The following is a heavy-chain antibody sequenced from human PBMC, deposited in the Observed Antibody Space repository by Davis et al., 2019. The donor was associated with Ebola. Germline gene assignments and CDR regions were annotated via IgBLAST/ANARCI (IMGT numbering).Heavy chain of an antibody. V-gene: IGHV3-49*04. CDR3: AGELTGTSYTY. CDR2: IRSKAYGGKT. D-gene: IGHD1-20*01. CDR1: GFTFSSYS. J-gene: IGHJ4*02. Sequence: GGSLRLSCAASGFTFSSYSMNWVRQAPGKGLEWVGFIRSKAYGGKTQYAASVKGRFTISRDDSKSIGYLQMNSLKTEDTAVYYCAGELTGTSYTYWGQGTLVTVSS.